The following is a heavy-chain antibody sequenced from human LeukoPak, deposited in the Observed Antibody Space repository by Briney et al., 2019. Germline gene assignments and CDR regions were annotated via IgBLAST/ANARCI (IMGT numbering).Heavy chain of an antibody. J-gene: IGHJ3*02. CDR2: ISNSGGST. Sequence: GGSLRLSCAASGFTFSSYVMSWVRQAPGKGLEWVSSISNSGGSTYYADSVKGRFTISRDNSKNTLYLQMNSLRAEDTAVYYCARDLGNYYYDSSGYYVTGAFDIWGQGTMVTVSS. V-gene: IGHV3-23*01. CDR1: GFTFSSYV. CDR3: ARDLGNYYYDSSGYYVTGAFDI. D-gene: IGHD3-22*01.